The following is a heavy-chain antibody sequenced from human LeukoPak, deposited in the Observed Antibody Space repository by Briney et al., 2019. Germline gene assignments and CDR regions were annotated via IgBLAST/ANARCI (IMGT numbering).Heavy chain of an antibody. CDR1: GFTFSSYV. V-gene: IGHV3-21*01. CDR3: AREVSEGFDF. Sequence: GGSLRLSCVVSGFTFSSYVMSWVRQAPGKGLEWVSSFGTRSTSIYHAGSVKGRFAISRDNAKNSLYLQMNSLRAEDTALYYCAREVSEGFDFWGQGTLVTVSS. D-gene: IGHD3-22*01. J-gene: IGHJ4*02. CDR2: FGTRSTSI.